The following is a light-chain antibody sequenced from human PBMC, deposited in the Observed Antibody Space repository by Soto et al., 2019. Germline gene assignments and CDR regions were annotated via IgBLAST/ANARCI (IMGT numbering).Light chain of an antibody. V-gene: IGLV2-14*01. Sequence: QSVLTQPASVSGSPGQSITISCTGTSSDVGDNNYVSWYQQHPGKAPKLMIYDVTHRPSGISNRFSGSKSGNTASLTISGLQAEDEADYYCSSYTSSSTLYVFGTGTKVT. CDR2: DVT. CDR1: SSDVGDNNY. CDR3: SSYTSSSTLYV. J-gene: IGLJ1*01.